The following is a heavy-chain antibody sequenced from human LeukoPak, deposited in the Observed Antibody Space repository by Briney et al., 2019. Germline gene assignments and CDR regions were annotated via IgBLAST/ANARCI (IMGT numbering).Heavy chain of an antibody. V-gene: IGHV3-48*04. Sequence: GGSLRLSCAAAGFTFSSYSMNWVRQAPGKGLGWVSYISSSGSTIYYADSVKGRFTISRDNAKNTLYLQMNSLRAEDTAVYYCAELGITMIGGVWGKGTTVTISS. J-gene: IGHJ6*04. CDR1: GFTFSSYS. CDR3: AELGITMIGGV. CDR2: ISSSGSTI. D-gene: IGHD3-10*02.